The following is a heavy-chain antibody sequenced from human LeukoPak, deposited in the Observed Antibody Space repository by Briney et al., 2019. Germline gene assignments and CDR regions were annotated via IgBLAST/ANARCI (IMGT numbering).Heavy chain of an antibody. D-gene: IGHD3-22*01. Sequence: GGSLRLSCAASGFTFSSYAMHWVRQAPGKGLEWVAVISYDGSNKYYADSVKGRFTISRDNSKNTLYLQMNSLRAEDTAVYYCARENYYDSSGYYRYYFDYWGQGTLVTVSS. V-gene: IGHV3-30-3*01. CDR3: ARENYYDSSGYYRYYFDY. CDR1: GFTFSSYA. J-gene: IGHJ4*02. CDR2: ISYDGSNK.